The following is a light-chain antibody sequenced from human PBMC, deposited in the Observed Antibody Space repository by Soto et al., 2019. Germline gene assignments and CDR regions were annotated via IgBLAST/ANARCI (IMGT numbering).Light chain of an antibody. CDR1: QSVTSNY. V-gene: IGKV3-20*01. CDR3: QQYASSPAT. CDR2: GAS. J-gene: IGKJ2*01. Sequence: EIVLTQSPGTLSLSPGERATLSCRASQSVTSNYLAWYQQKPGQAPGLLIYGASSRATGIPDRFSGSGSGTDFTLTISRLEPEDFAVYYWQQYASSPATFGQGTKLEIK.